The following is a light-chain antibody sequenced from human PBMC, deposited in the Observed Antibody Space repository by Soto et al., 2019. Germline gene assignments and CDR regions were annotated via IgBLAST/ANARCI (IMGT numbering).Light chain of an antibody. J-gene: IGLJ2*01. Sequence: QSVLTQPASVSGSPGQSITIPCPGTSSDVGRYNLVSWYQQHPGKAPKLMIYEGSKLPSVVSNRFSGSKSGNTASLTISGLQAEDEADYYCCSYAGSSTVGFGGGTKRTVL. V-gene: IGLV2-23*01. CDR1: SSDVGRYNL. CDR3: CSYAGSSTVG. CDR2: EGS.